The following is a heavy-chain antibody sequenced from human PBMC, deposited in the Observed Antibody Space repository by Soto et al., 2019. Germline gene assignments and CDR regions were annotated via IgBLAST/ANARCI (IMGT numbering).Heavy chain of an antibody. V-gene: IGHV3-21*01. CDR1: GFTFSSYS. D-gene: IGHD2-2*01. CDR3: ARDQGVVVPAAGYYMDV. CDR2: ISSSSSYI. J-gene: IGHJ6*03. Sequence: EVQLVESGGGLVKPGGSLRLSCAASGFTFSSYSMNWVRQAPGKGLEWVSSISSSSSYIYYADSVKGRFTISRDNAKNSLYLQMNSLRAEDTAVYYCARDQGVVVPAAGYYMDVWGKGTTVTVSS.